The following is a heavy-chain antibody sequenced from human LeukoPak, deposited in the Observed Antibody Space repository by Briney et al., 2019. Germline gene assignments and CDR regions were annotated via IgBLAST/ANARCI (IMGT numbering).Heavy chain of an antibody. D-gene: IGHD3-16*02. CDR2: IYHSGST. Sequence: SETLSLTCTVSGNSISSGYYWGWIRQPPGKGLEWIHSIYHSGSTYYNPSLKSRVTISVDTSKNQFSLKLSSVTAADTAVYYCARLPITFGGVIVIPEGYFDYWGQGTLVTVSS. CDR3: ARLPITFGGVIVIPEGYFDY. J-gene: IGHJ4*02. CDR1: GNSISSGYY. V-gene: IGHV4-38-2*02.